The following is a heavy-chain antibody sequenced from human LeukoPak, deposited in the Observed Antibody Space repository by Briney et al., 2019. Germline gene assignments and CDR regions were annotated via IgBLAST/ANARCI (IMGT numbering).Heavy chain of an antibody. CDR3: ARHEYSGSYYGLSWFDP. V-gene: IGHV4-39*01. D-gene: IGHD1-26*01. Sequence: SETLSLTCTVPGGSISSSGYYWGWIRQPSGKGLEWIASIYYSGSTYYNPSLKSRVTISVDTSKNQLPLKLSSLTAADTAVYYCARHEYSGSYYGLSWFDPWGQGTLVTVSS. CDR1: GGSISSSGYY. CDR2: IYYSGST. J-gene: IGHJ5*02.